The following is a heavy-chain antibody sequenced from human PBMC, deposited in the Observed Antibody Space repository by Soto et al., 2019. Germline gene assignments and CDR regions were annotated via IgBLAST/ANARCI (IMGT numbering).Heavy chain of an antibody. Sequence: XSVKVSCKASGYAFTSYDINWVRQATGQGLEWMGWMNPNSGNTGYAQKFQGRVTMTRNTSISTAYMELSSLRSEDTAVYYCAREGGGVGAVNWFDPWGQGTLVTVSS. V-gene: IGHV1-8*01. J-gene: IGHJ5*02. D-gene: IGHD1-26*01. CDR2: MNPNSGNT. CDR1: GYAFTSYD. CDR3: AREGGGVGAVNWFDP.